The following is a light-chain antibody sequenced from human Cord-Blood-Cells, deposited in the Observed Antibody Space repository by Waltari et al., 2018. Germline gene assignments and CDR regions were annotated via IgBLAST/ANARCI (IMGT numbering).Light chain of an antibody. Sequence: SVLIQPPSASGTPGQRVTISCSGSSSNIGSNYVYWYQQLPGTAPKLLIYRNNQRPSGVPDRFSGSKSGTSASLAISGLRSEDEADYYCAAWDDSLSGFYVFGTGTKVTVL. CDR2: RNN. CDR3: AAWDDSLSGFYV. J-gene: IGLJ1*01. V-gene: IGLV1-47*01. CDR1: SSNIGSNY.